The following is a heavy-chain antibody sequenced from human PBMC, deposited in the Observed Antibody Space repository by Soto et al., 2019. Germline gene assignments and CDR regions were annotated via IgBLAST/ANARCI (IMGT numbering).Heavy chain of an antibody. CDR2: IYHSGST. D-gene: IGHD3-3*02. Sequence: SETLSLTCAVSGGSISSSNWWSGVRQPPGKGLEWSGEIYHSGSTNYNPSLKRRVTISVDKSKNQFSLKLSSVTAAETAVYYCAREHSRSLFDPWGQGTLVTVSS. CDR1: GGSISSSNW. CDR3: AREHSRSLFDP. J-gene: IGHJ5*02. V-gene: IGHV4-4*02.